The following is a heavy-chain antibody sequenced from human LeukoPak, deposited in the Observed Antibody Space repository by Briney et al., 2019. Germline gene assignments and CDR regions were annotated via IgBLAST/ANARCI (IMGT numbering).Heavy chain of an antibody. J-gene: IGHJ4*02. CDR2: FYYSGST. CDR3: ARLWRAAIDY. Sequence: PSETLSLTCTAVSGGSISSSSYYWGWIRPPPGKGLEWIGSFYYSGSTYYNPSLKSRVTISADTSKNQFSLKLSSVTAADTAVYYCARLWRAAIDYGGQGILVTISS. D-gene: IGHD1-1*01. V-gene: IGHV4-39*01. CDR1: GGSISSSSYY.